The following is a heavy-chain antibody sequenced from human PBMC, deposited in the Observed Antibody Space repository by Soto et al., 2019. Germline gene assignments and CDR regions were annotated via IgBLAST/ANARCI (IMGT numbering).Heavy chain of an antibody. CDR2: INSDGSST. CDR1: GFTFSSYW. D-gene: IGHD2-2*01. V-gene: IGHV3-74*01. Sequence: EVQLVESGGGLVQPGGSLRLSCAASGFTFSSYWMHWVRQAPGKGLVWVSHINSDGSSTSYADSVKGRFTISRDNAKNTLYLQMNSLRAEDTAVYYCARDRYCSSTSCYADAFDIWGQGIMATVSS. CDR3: ARDRYCSSTSCYADAFDI. J-gene: IGHJ3*02.